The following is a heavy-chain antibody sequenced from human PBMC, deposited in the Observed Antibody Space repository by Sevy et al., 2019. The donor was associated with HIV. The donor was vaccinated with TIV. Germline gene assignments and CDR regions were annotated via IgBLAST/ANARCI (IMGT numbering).Heavy chain of an antibody. CDR1: GYTFSDYG. CDR2: ISAYKGYT. D-gene: IGHD3-10*01. Sequence: ASVKVSCKASGYTFSDYGISWVRQAPGQGLEWMGWISAYKGYTKYPQRLQGRVTMTTDTSTSTAYMEVTSLGSDDTAVYYCARAGAITPLFFDFWGQGTLVTVSS. J-gene: IGHJ4*02. V-gene: IGHV1-18*04. CDR3: ARAGAITPLFFDF.